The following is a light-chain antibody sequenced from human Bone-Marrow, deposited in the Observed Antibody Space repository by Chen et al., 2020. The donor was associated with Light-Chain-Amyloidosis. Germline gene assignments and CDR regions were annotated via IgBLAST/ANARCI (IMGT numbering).Light chain of an antibody. CDR3: QQYGTSPLT. CDR2: GSS. Sequence: EIVLTQSPGTLSLSPGEGANLPCRASQTISSNYLTWYKQTFGQAPRLLIYGSSSRATGIPDRFTGSGSGTDFTLTINRLEPEDFAMYYCQQYGTSPLTFGGGIKVEIK. V-gene: IGKV3-20*01. CDR1: QTISSNY. J-gene: IGKJ4*01.